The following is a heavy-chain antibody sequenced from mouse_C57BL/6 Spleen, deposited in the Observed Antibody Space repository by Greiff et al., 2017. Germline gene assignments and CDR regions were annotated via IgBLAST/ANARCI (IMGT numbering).Heavy chain of an antibody. V-gene: IGHV8-12*01. J-gene: IGHJ1*03. CDR3: ARCRNWDFDV. Sequence: QVTLKECGPGILQSSQTLSLTCSFSGFSLSTSGMGVSWIRQPSGKGLEWLAHIYWDDDKRSNPSLKSRLTISKETSRNQVLLQITSVDTEDTAKYCCARCRNWDFDVWGTGTTVTVSS. CDR2: IYWDDDK. CDR1: GFSLSTSGMG.